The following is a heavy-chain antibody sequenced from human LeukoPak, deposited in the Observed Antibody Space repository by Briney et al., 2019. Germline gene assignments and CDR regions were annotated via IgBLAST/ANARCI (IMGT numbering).Heavy chain of an antibody. CDR3: TTKLDGSGSYSHYYYYMDV. CDR1: GFTFDNYA. D-gene: IGHD3-10*01. Sequence: PGGSLRLSCAASGFTFDNYAMSWVRQAPGKGLEWVGRIKSKTDGGTTDYAAPVKGRFTISRDDSKNTLYLQMNSLKTEDTAVYYCTTKLDGSGSYSHYYYYMDVWGKGTTVTVSS. CDR2: IKSKTDGGTT. J-gene: IGHJ6*03. V-gene: IGHV3-15*01.